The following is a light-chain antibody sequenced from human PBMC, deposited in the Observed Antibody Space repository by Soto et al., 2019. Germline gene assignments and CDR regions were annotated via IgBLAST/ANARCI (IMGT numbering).Light chain of an antibody. J-gene: IGKJ1*01. V-gene: IGKV1-5*01. CDR3: QHYNSYSEA. CDR1: QSVSNW. CDR2: DVS. Sequence: DIQMTQSPSILSASVGERVTITCRASQSVSNWLAWYQQKPGKAPKLLIYDVSSLESGVPSRFSGSGSGTEFTLTISSLQPDDFATYYCQHYNSYSEAFGQGTKVDIK.